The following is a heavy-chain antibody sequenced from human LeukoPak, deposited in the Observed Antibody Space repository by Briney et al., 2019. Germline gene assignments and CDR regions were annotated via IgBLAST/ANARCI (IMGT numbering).Heavy chain of an antibody. CDR3: AQKHRVATVTVNAFDI. Sequence: PGGSLRLSCAASGFTFSSYSMNWVRQAPGKGLEWVSSISSSSSYIYYADAVKGRFTISRDNAKNSLYLQMNSLRAEDTAVYYCAQKHRVATVTVNAFDIWGQGTMVTVSS. J-gene: IGHJ3*02. D-gene: IGHD4-17*01. CDR1: GFTFSSYS. V-gene: IGHV3-21*04. CDR2: ISSSSSYI.